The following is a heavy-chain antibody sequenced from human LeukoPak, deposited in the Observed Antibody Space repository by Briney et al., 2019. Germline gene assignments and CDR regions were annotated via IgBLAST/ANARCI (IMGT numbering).Heavy chain of an antibody. Sequence: SETLSLTCTVSDGPISSYYWSWIRQPPGKGLEWIGYIYYSGSINYNPSLKSRVAISIDTSKNQFSLKLNSVTAADTAVYYCARIIGSGSGSTFDYWGQGTLVTVSS. D-gene: IGHD3-22*01. V-gene: IGHV4-59*01. J-gene: IGHJ4*02. CDR1: DGPISSYY. CDR2: IYYSGSI. CDR3: ARIIGSGSGSTFDY.